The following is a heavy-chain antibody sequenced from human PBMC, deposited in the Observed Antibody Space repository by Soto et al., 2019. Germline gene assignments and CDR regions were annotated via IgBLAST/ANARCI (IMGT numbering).Heavy chain of an antibody. D-gene: IGHD5-12*01. CDR1: GFTFRSYA. Sequence: QVQLVESGGGVVQPGRSLRLSCAASGFTFRSYAMHWVHQAPGKGLEWVAAISYDGSNKYYADSVKGRFTIARDNSKNTLYLQMNSLRVEDTAVYYCAREYGLEMATLDFWGQGTLVTVSS. V-gene: IGHV3-30-3*01. J-gene: IGHJ4*02. CDR2: ISYDGSNK. CDR3: AREYGLEMATLDF.